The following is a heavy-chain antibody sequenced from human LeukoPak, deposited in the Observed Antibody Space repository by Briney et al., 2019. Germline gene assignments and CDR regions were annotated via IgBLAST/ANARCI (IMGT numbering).Heavy chain of an antibody. CDR1: GGSFSGYY. CDR2: INHSGST. V-gene: IGHV4-34*01. CDR3: ARRLARVVTAISTQLDY. Sequence: SETLSLTCAVYGGSFSGYYWSWIRQPPGKGLEWIGVINHSGSTNYNPSLKSRVTISVDTSKNQFSLKLSSVTAADTAVYYCARRLARVVTAISTQLDYWGQGTLVTVSS. D-gene: IGHD2-21*02. J-gene: IGHJ4*02.